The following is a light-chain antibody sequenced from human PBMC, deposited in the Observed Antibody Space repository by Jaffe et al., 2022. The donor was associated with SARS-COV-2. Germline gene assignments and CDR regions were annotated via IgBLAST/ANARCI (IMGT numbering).Light chain of an antibody. CDR1: SSDVGGYNF. V-gene: IGLV2-8*01. Sequence: QSALTQPPSASGSPGQSVTISCTGTSSDVGGYNFVSWYQQHPAKTPKLMIYEDTKRPSGVPDRFSGSKSGNTASLTVSGLQAEDEANYYCSSYAGSNNLVFGGGTKLTVL. J-gene: IGLJ2*01. CDR3: SSYAGSNNLV. CDR2: EDT.